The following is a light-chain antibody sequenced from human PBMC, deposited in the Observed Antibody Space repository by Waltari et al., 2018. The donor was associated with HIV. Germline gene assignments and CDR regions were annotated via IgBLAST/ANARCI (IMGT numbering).Light chain of an antibody. Sequence: EIVLTQYPGTLSLSPGERVTLSCRASQSVSSRYLAWYHQKTGQATRLLIYGASNRATGIPDMFSGSGSGTDFTLTISTLEPEDFAVYYCQQYGSSPPSTFGQGTRLDFK. CDR1: QSVSSRY. J-gene: IGKJ5*01. CDR2: GAS. CDR3: QQYGSSPPST. V-gene: IGKV3-20*01.